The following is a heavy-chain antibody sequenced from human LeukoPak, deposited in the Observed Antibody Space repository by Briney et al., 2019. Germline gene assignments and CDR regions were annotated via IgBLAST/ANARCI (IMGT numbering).Heavy chain of an antibody. CDR3: ATGRDSGNWFDP. Sequence: VASVKVSCKVSGYTLTELSMHWVRQAPGKGLERMGGFDPEDGETIYAQKFQGRVTMTEDTSTDTAYMELSSLRSEDTAVYYCATGRDSGNWFDPWGQGTLVTVSS. D-gene: IGHD3-10*01. CDR2: FDPEDGET. CDR1: GYTLTELS. V-gene: IGHV1-24*01. J-gene: IGHJ5*02.